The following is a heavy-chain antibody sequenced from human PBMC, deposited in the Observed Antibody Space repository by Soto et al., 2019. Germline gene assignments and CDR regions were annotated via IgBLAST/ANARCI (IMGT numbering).Heavy chain of an antibody. Sequence: GGSLRLSCVASGFPFSSYAMRWVRQTPGKGLEWASGISGSGGRTHYADSVKGRFTISRDNSNNTLSLQMHILRVEDTAVYFCAKGGYYSLFDIWGQGTMVTVSS. CDR3: AKGGYYSLFDI. V-gene: IGHV3-23*01. J-gene: IGHJ3*02. CDR2: ISGSGGRT. CDR1: GFPFSSYA. D-gene: IGHD3-16*01.